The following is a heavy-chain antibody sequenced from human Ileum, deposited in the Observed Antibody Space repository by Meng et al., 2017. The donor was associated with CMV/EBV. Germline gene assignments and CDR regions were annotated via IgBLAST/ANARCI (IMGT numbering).Heavy chain of an antibody. CDR3: ARGVRSTPVNYYYYAMDV. D-gene: IGHD1-1*01. CDR2: IYYSGST. J-gene: IGHJ6*02. CDR1: GDSISTYY. Sequence: SETLSLTCTVSGDSISTYYWSWIRQPPGRGLEWIGYIYYSGSTNYNPSLKSRVTILVDTSKNQFSLKLSSVTAADTAVYYCARGVRSTPVNYYYYAMDVWGQGTTVTVSS. V-gene: IGHV4-59*12.